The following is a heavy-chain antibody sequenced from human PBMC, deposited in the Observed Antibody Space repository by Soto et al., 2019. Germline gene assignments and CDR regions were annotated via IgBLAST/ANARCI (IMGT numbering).Heavy chain of an antibody. CDR3: ARCPRYGDSGYDFPDY. D-gene: IGHD5-12*01. Sequence: PSETLSLTCTVSGGSISSGDYYWSWIRQPPGKGLEWIGYIYYSGSTYYNPSLKSRVTISVDTSKNQFSLKLSSVTAADTAVYYCARCPRYGDSGYDFPDYWGQGTLVNVS. CDR2: IYYSGST. J-gene: IGHJ4*02. V-gene: IGHV4-30-4*01. CDR1: GGSISSGDYY.